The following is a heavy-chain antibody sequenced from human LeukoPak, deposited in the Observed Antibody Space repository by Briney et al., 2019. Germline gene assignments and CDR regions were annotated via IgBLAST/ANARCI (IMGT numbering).Heavy chain of an antibody. CDR3: AREMPSGSFDY. Sequence: PGGSLRLSCAASGFTFSSYAMHWVRQAPGKGLEWVAVISYDGSNKYYADSVKGRFTISRDNSKNTLYLQMNSLRAEDTAVYYCAREMPSGSFDYWGQGTLVTVSS. D-gene: IGHD1-26*01. J-gene: IGHJ4*02. CDR2: ISYDGSNK. V-gene: IGHV3-30-3*01. CDR1: GFTFSSYA.